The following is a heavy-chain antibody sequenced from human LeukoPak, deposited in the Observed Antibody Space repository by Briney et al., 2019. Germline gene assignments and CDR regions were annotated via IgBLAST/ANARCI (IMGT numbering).Heavy chain of an antibody. J-gene: IGHJ4*02. Sequence: GGSLRLSCAASGFTFSSYWMSWVRQAPGKGLEWVSVIYSGGSTYYADSVKGRFTISRDNSKNTLYLQMNSLRAEDTAVYYCARDVNMDYWGQGTLVTVSS. CDR1: GFTFSSYW. CDR3: ARDVNMDY. CDR2: IYSGGST. D-gene: IGHD2/OR15-2a*01. V-gene: IGHV3-53*01.